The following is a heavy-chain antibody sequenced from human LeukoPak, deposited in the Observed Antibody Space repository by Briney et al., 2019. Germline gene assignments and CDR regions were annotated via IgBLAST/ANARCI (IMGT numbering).Heavy chain of an antibody. CDR1: GYTFTSYG. CDR2: ISAYNGNT. D-gene: IGHD3-10*01. Sequence: GASVKVSCKASGYTFTSYGISWVRQAPGQGLEWMGWISAYNGNTNYAQKLQGRVTMTTDTSTSTAYMELRSLRSDDTAVYYCARVTIGSGGHNWFDPWGQGTLVTVSS. J-gene: IGHJ5*02. V-gene: IGHV1-18*01. CDR3: ARVTIGSGGHNWFDP.